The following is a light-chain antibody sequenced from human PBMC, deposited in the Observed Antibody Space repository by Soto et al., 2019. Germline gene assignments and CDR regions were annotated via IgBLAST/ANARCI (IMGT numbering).Light chain of an antibody. CDR3: PSYDSSLSGAV. J-gene: IGLJ7*01. CDR1: SSNIGAGYD. Sequence: QSVLTQPPSVSGAPGQRVTISCTGSSSNIGAGYDVHWYQQLPGTAPKLLIYGNSNRPSGVPDRVSGSKSGTSASLAITGLQAEDEADYYCPSYDSSLSGAVFGGGTQLTVL. CDR2: GNS. V-gene: IGLV1-40*01.